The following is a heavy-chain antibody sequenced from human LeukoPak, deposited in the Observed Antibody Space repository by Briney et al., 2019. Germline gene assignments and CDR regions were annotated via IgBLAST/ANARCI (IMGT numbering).Heavy chain of an antibody. D-gene: IGHD1-26*01. CDR3: ARVYSGSNFDY. CDR1: GGSFSGYY. CDR2: INHSGST. V-gene: IGHV4-34*01. J-gene: IGHJ4*02. Sequence: PSETLSLTCAVYGGSFSGYYWSWIRQPPGKGLEWIGEINHSGSTNYNPSLKSRVTISVDTSKNQFSLKLSSVTAADTAVYYCARVYSGSNFDYWGQGTLVTVSS.